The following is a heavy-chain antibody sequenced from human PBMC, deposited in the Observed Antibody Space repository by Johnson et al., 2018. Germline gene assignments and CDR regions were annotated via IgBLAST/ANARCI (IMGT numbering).Heavy chain of an antibody. CDR1: GFTFEDYA. V-gene: IGHV3-9*01. J-gene: IGHJ6*02. Sequence: VQLVQSGGGLVQPGRSLRLSCAASGFTFEDYAMHWVRQAPGQGLAWVSGIRWTSGSIGYADSVKGRFPISSDHAKNSLYLQKNSLRAEDTALYYCAHEVRPLGGMDVWGQGTTVTVSS. CDR3: AHEVRPLGGMDV. CDR2: IRWTSGSI. D-gene: IGHD7-27*01.